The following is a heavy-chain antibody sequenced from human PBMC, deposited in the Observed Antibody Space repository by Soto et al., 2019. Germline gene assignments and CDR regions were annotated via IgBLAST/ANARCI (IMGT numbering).Heavy chain of an antibody. D-gene: IGHD2-2*01. CDR2: INPNSGGT. Sequence: GASVKVSCKASGYTFTGYYMHWVRQAPGQGLEWMGWINPNSGGTNYAQKFQGWVTMTRDTSISTAYMELSRLRSDDTAVYYCARGRGRYCSSTSCYRDDAFDIWGQGTMVTVS. V-gene: IGHV1-2*04. CDR1: GYTFTGYY. J-gene: IGHJ3*02. CDR3: ARGRGRYCSSTSCYRDDAFDI.